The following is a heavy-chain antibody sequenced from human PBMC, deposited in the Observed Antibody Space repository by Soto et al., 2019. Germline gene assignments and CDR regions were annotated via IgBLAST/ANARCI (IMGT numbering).Heavy chain of an antibody. Sequence: AAVKVSCKASGYTFTSYAMHWLRQAPGQRLEWMGWINAGNGNTKYSQKFQGRVTITRDTSASTAYMELSSLRSEDTAVYYCARRLPYGDYGFVDWGQGTLVTVSS. V-gene: IGHV1-3*01. CDR2: INAGNGNT. D-gene: IGHD4-17*01. CDR1: GYTFTSYA. J-gene: IGHJ4*02. CDR3: ARRLPYGDYGFVD.